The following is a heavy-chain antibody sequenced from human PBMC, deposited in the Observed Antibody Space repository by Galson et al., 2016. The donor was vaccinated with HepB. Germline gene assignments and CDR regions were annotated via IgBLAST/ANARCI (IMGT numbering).Heavy chain of an antibody. Sequence: SVKVSCKASGYTFSNYDINWVRQAPGHGLEWMGWMNPDSGHTGFAPKFQGRVTMTRHTSISTAYMELSSLRSEDTAMYYCARAWLGRAQPGFHGMDVWGQGTTVTVSS. V-gene: IGHV1-8*02. CDR3: ARAWLGRAQPGFHGMDV. D-gene: IGHD6-19*01. J-gene: IGHJ6*01. CDR2: MNPDSGHT. CDR1: GYTFSNYD.